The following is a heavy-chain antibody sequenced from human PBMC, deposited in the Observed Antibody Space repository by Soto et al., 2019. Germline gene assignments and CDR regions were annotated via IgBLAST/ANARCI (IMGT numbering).Heavy chain of an antibody. CDR1: GYTFTNFG. CDR3: ARDLGSGYDPGDY. CDR2: IIPIFGTT. J-gene: IGHJ4*02. Sequence: ASVKVSCKTSGYTFTNFGLSWVRQAPGQGLEWMGGIIPIFGTTNYAQRFHGRVTITADKSTSTVYMELYSLKSEDTAVYYCARDLGSGYDPGDYWGQGTLVTVSS. V-gene: IGHV1-69*06. D-gene: IGHD5-12*01.